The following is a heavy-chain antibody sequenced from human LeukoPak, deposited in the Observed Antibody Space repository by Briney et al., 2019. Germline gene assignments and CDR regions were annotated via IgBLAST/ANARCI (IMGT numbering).Heavy chain of an antibody. J-gene: IGHJ4*02. Sequence: ASVKVSCKASGYTFTSYGISWVRQAPGQGLEWVGWISAYNGNTNYAQKLQGRVTMTTDTSTSTAYMEPRSLRSDDTAVYYCAREIAAAGFDYWGQGTLVTVSS. V-gene: IGHV1-18*01. CDR3: AREIAAAGFDY. D-gene: IGHD6-13*01. CDR2: ISAYNGNT. CDR1: GYTFTSYG.